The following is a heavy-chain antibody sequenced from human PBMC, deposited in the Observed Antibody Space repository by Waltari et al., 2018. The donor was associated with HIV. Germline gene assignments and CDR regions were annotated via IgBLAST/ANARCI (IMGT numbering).Heavy chain of an antibody. V-gene: IGHV1-69*01. Sequence: QVQLVQSGAEVQKPGSSVKASCKASEGTFRNSGISWVRQDPGQGLEWMGGFIPMFGTGKYAQKFQGRVTITADESTSTAYMEVSSLRHEDTAVYYCARGKDSSSWYHDSHYYGMDVWGQGTTVTVSS. J-gene: IGHJ6*02. CDR3: ARGKDSSSWYHDSHYYGMDV. CDR2: FIPMFGTG. D-gene: IGHD6-13*01. CDR1: EGTFRNSG.